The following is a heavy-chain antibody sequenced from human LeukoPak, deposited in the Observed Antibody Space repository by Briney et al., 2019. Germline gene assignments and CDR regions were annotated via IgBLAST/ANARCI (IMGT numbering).Heavy chain of an antibody. CDR1: GYTFTNYG. CDR3: ARGWRFLEWFPFGV. CDR2: IIPIFGTA. J-gene: IGHJ6*04. D-gene: IGHD3-3*01. V-gene: IGHV1-69*05. Sequence: GASVKVSCKSSGYTFTNYGISWVRQAPGQGLEWMGGIIPIFGTANYAQKFQGRVTITTDESTSTAYMELSSLRSEDTAVYYCARGWRFLEWFPFGVWGKGTTVTVSS.